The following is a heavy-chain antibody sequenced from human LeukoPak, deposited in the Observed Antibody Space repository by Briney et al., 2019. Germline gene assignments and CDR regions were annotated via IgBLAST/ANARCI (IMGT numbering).Heavy chain of an antibody. D-gene: IGHD3-10*01. CDR1: GYSFDSYG. Sequence: ASVKVSCKASGYSFDSYGISWVRQAPGQGLEWMGWISGNNGNTNYAQKIQGRVTMTTDTSTSTAYMELGSLRSDDTAVYYCAKDKGYYYGSGSLPFDYWGQGTLVTVS. CDR3: AKDKGYYYGSGSLPFDY. J-gene: IGHJ4*02. CDR2: ISGNNGNT. V-gene: IGHV1-18*01.